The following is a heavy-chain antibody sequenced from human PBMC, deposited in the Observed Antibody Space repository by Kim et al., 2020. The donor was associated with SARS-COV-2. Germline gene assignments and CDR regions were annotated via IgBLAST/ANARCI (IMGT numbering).Heavy chain of an antibody. CDR3: ARGPNWFDP. CDR2: GGT. V-gene: IGHV4-34*01. Sequence: GGTKYSPSLKGRVTISVETAKNQFSRKLRSVTAADTGVYYCARGPNWFDPWGLGTLVTVSS. J-gene: IGHJ5*02.